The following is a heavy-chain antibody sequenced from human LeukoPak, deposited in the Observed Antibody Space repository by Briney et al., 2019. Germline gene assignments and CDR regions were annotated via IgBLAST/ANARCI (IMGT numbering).Heavy chain of an antibody. Sequence: GGSLRLSCAASGFTFSSYGMHWVRQAPGKGLEWVAVIWYDGSNKYYADSVKGRFTISRDNSKNTLYLQMNSLRAEDTAVYYCAKGQLWFGEFSYFDYWGQGTLVTVSS. CDR2: IWYDGSNK. J-gene: IGHJ4*02. CDR3: AKGQLWFGEFSYFDY. D-gene: IGHD3-10*01. CDR1: GFTFSSYG. V-gene: IGHV3-33*03.